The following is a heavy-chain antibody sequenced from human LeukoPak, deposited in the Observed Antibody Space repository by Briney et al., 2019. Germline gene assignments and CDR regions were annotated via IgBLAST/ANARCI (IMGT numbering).Heavy chain of an antibody. CDR1: DDSITMYY. Sequence: SETLSLTCSVSDDSITMYYWTWIRQPPGKGLEWIGYVDHTGSTNFNPSLNGRVSISRDTTKNLFSLKLSSVTAADTAVYYCARHEEAIVVVVVPTYFDYWGQGTLVTVSS. CDR2: VDHTGST. V-gene: IGHV4-59*08. CDR3: ARHEEAIVVVVVPTYFDY. J-gene: IGHJ4*02. D-gene: IGHD2-15*01.